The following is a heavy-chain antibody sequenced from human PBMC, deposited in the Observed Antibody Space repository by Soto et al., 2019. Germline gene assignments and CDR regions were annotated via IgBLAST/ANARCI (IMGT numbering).Heavy chain of an antibody. CDR1: GFTFWSFG. D-gene: IGHD3-10*01. Sequence: QVQLMESGGGMVQPGKSLRLSCAASGFTFWSFGIHWVRQAPGKGMEWVAAIWADGGKEYYTGSVKGRFTISRDNSRNTVYLQMNSLRPEDTAVYYCARVSGSGTAELAFDYWGQGTLVIVSA. CDR2: IWADGGKE. V-gene: IGHV3-33*01. CDR3: ARVSGSGTAELAFDY. J-gene: IGHJ4*02.